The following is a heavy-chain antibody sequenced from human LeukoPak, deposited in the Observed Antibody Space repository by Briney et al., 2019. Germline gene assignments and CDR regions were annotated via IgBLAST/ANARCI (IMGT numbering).Heavy chain of an antibody. D-gene: IGHD3-22*01. CDR3: ARARTLYYYDSSGYSPLDF. CDR1: GYTFTVYY. J-gene: IGHJ4*02. CDR2: INPNSGGT. Sequence: ASVKVSCKASGYTFTVYYIHWVRQAPGQGLECMGWINPNSGGTNFAQKFQGRVTMTRDTSISTAYMELSRLRSDDTAVYYCARARTLYYYDSSGYSPLDFRGQGTLVTVSS. V-gene: IGHV1-2*02.